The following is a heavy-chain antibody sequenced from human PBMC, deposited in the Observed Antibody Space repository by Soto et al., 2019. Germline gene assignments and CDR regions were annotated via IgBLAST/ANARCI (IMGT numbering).Heavy chain of an antibody. CDR2: ISSNAFST. Sequence: GGSLRLSCSASGFTFSDYGMHWVRQAPGKGLQFVSTISSNAFSTYYADSVKGRFTISRDNSKNTLYLQMTSLRADDTAVYYCAKDRRAGGNYGFYSDFWGQGALVTVSS. J-gene: IGHJ4*02. CDR1: GFTFSDYG. D-gene: IGHD1-7*01. CDR3: AKDRRAGGNYGFYSDF. V-gene: IGHV3-64*04.